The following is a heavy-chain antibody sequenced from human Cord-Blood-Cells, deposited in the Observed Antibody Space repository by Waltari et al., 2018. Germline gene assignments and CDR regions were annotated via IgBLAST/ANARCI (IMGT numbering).Heavy chain of an antibody. Sequence: QVQLQQWGAGLLKPSETLSLTCAVYGGSFSGYYWSWLRQPPGKGLEWIGEINNSGNHTNNPALTSLVTISVDTSTNPFALKLGSVTAADTAVYYGARGLIVVVPAAASRSGWYFDLWGRGTLVTVSS. V-gene: IGHV4-34*01. CDR1: GGSFSGYY. D-gene: IGHD2-2*01. CDR2: INNSGNH. CDR3: ARGLIVVVPAAASRSGWYFDL. J-gene: IGHJ2*01.